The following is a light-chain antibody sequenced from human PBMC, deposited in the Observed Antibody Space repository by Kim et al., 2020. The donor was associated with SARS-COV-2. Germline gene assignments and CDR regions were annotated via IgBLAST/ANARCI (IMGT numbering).Light chain of an antibody. V-gene: IGKV1-5*03. CDR3: QQYNAYSWT. J-gene: IGKJ1*01. CDR2: ETS. CDR1: ISKW. Sequence: ISKWLAWYQQKPGKAPKVLIYETSNLESGVPSRFSGSGSGTEFTLTITSLQPDDFSTYYCQQYNAYSWTFGRGTKLEIK.